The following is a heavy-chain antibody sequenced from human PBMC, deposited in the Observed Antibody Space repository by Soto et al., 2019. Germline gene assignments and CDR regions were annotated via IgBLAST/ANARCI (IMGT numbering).Heavy chain of an antibody. Sequence: PGGSLRLSCAASGFTFSSYGMHWVRQAPGKGLEWVAVIWYDGSNKYYADSVKGRFTISRDNSKNTLYLQMNSLRAEDTAVYYCARGHLSTYIAAAGIPRIFDYWGQGTLVTVSS. CDR1: GFTFSSYG. J-gene: IGHJ4*02. CDR3: ARGHLSTYIAAAGIPRIFDY. V-gene: IGHV3-33*01. CDR2: IWYDGSNK. D-gene: IGHD6-13*01.